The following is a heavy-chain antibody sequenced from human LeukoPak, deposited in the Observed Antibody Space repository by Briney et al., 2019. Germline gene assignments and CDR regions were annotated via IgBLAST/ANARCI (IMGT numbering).Heavy chain of an antibody. CDR3: ARGREPIAAEFDY. J-gene: IGHJ4*02. CDR2: ISYDGSNK. Sequence: GGSLSLSCAASGFTFSSYAMHWVRQAPGKGLEWAAVISYDGSNKYYADSVKGRFTISRDNSKNTLYLQMNSLRAEDTAVYYCARGREPIAAEFDYWGQGTLVTVSS. V-gene: IGHV3-30*01. D-gene: IGHD6-13*01. CDR1: GFTFSSYA.